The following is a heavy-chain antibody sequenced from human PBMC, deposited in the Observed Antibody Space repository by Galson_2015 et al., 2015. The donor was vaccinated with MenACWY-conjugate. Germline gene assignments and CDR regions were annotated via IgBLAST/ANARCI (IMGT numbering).Heavy chain of an antibody. J-gene: IGHJ5*02. D-gene: IGHD5-24*01. Sequence: SLRLSCAASGFTFNQYWMRWVRQAPGKGLVWVSRISPDGSVTNYADSVKGRFTLSRDNAKNTLYLQMNSLRGDDTAVYYCTRGNDGSGRFDPRGQGPLVTVPS. V-gene: IGHV3-74*01. CDR1: GFTFNQYW. CDR2: ISPDGSVT. CDR3: TRGNDGSGRFDP.